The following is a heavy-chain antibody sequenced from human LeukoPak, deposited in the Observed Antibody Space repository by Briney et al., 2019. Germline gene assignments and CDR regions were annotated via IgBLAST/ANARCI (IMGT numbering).Heavy chain of an antibody. D-gene: IGHD3-22*01. CDR1: GFTFSNAW. CDR2: IRSNSDGGTI. CDR3: ATDFYDST. Sequence: GGSLRLSCAASGFTFSNAWMSWVRQAPGKGLEWVGRIRSNSDGGTIDYAAPVKGRFTLSRDDSKTTLYLQMNSLQTEDTAVYYCATDFYDSTWGQGTLVTVSS. V-gene: IGHV3-15*01. J-gene: IGHJ5*02.